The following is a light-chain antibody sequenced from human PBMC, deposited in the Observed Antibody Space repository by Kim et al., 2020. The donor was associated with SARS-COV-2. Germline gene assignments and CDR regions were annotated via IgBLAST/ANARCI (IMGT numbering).Light chain of an antibody. CDR3: QQYNTYPLT. V-gene: IGKV1-5*03. Sequence: DIQMTQSPSTLSASVGDRVTITCRASQSISNWLAWYQQKPGKTPNLLVYEASTLESGVPTRFSGSGSGTEFTLTISSLQPDDFATYYCQQYNTYPLTFGGGTKVDIK. CDR2: EAS. CDR1: QSISNW. J-gene: IGKJ4*01.